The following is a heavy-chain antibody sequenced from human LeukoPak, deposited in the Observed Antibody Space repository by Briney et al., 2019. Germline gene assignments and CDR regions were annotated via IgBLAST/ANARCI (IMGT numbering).Heavy chain of an antibody. CDR3: ARDVDITGDYVSYNWFDP. V-gene: IGHV1-18*01. D-gene: IGHD4-17*01. CDR1: GYVFTNYG. Sequence: ASVKASCKASGYVFTNYGISWVRQAPGQGLEWMGWISAYNGDTNYAQKLHGRVTMTTDTSTSTAYMELRSLRSDDTAVYYCARDVDITGDYVSYNWFDPWGQGTLVTVSS. J-gene: IGHJ5*02. CDR2: ISAYNGDT.